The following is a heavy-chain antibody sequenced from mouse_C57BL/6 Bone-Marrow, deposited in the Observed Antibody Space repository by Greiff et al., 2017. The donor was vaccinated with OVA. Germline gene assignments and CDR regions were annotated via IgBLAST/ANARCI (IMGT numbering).Heavy chain of an antibody. CDR1: GFNIKDDY. Sequence: VQLQQSGAELVRPGASVKLSCTASGFNIKDDYMHWVKQRPEQGLEWIGWIDPENGDTEYASKFQGKATITADTSSNTAYLQLSSLTSEDTAVDYCTNQLGEPVAYWGQGTLVTVSA. J-gene: IGHJ3*01. CDR2: IDPENGDT. CDR3: TNQLGEPVAY. V-gene: IGHV14-4*01. D-gene: IGHD4-1*02.